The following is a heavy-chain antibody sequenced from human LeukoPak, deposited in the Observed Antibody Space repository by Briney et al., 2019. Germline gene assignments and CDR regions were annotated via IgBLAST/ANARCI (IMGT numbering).Heavy chain of an antibody. J-gene: IGHJ5*02. CDR2: IRGSGDST. CDR1: GFTFNIYA. CDR3: AKDPARNWFDH. Sequence: PGGSLRLSCVASGFTFNIYAMTWVRQAPGKGLEWVSAIRGSGDSTYYADSVKGRFTISRDNSKNTVYLQMNSLRAEDTAVYYCAKDPARNWFDHWGQGTLVTVSS. D-gene: IGHD2-2*01. V-gene: IGHV3-23*01.